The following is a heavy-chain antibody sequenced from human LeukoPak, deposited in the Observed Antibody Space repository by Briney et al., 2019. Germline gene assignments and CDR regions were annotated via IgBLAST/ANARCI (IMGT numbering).Heavy chain of an antibody. Sequence: PSQTLSLTCTVSGGSISSGSYYWIWIPQPAGKELEWVGRNYTSRRNIYNPSLGSRLTIRADTYKNQFSLKLNSVTAADTAVYYCARDGPAATFDCWGQGTLVTVSS. CDR2: NYTSRRN. J-gene: IGHJ4*02. CDR1: GGSISSGSYY. D-gene: IGHD2-15*01. V-gene: IGHV4-61*02. CDR3: ARDGPAATFDC.